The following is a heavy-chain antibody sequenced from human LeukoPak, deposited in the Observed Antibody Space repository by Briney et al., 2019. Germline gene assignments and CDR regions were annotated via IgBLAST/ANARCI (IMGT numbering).Heavy chain of an antibody. J-gene: IGHJ1*01. Sequence: LGESLKISCKGSGYSFTSYWIGWERQMPGKGLEWMGIIYPGDSDTRYSPSFQGQVTISADKSISTAYLQWSSLKASDTAMYYCARQDIVVVTATPDEYFQHWGQGTLVTVSS. CDR3: ARQDIVVVTATPDEYFQH. D-gene: IGHD2-21*02. V-gene: IGHV5-51*01. CDR2: IYPGDSDT. CDR1: GYSFTSYW.